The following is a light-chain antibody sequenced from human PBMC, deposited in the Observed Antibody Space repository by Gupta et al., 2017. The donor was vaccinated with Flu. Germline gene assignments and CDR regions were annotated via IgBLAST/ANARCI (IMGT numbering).Light chain of an antibody. Sequence: QSALTQPASVAGSPGQSITIPCTGTSSDVGGSDYVSWYQQNPDKAPKLIIYDVTNRPSGVSRRFSGSKSGNTASLTISGLQAEDETDYYCSSYTSSSTFYVFGTGTKVTVL. V-gene: IGLV2-14*01. CDR3: SSYTSSSTFYV. J-gene: IGLJ1*01. CDR1: SSDVGGSDY. CDR2: DVT.